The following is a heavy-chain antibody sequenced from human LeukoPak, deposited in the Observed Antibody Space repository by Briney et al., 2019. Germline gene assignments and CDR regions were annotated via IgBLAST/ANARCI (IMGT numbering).Heavy chain of an antibody. J-gene: IGHJ6*02. CDR2: ITGSGGNT. CDR3: AKAASSSWPSYSYGMDV. CDR1: GFIFSSYS. Sequence: GGSLRLSCAASGFIFSSYSVSWVRQAPGKGLEWVSVITGSGGNTYYADSVKGRFTISKDNSKNTVYLQMSSLRVDDTAVYYCAKAASSSWPSYSYGMDVWGQGTTVTVSS. V-gene: IGHV3-23*01. D-gene: IGHD6-13*01.